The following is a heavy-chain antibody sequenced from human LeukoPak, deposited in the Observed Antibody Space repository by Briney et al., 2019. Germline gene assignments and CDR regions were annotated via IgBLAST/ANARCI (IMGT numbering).Heavy chain of an antibody. Sequence: GGSLRLSCAASGFTFDDYSMSWVRQAPGKGLEWVSGINWNGGSTGYADSVKGRFTISRDNAKNSLYLQMNSLRAEDTALFYCARGSGIYYDSSLGYWGQGTLVTVSS. CDR3: ARGSGIYYDSSLGY. V-gene: IGHV3-20*04. J-gene: IGHJ4*02. CDR2: INWNGGST. CDR1: GFTFDDYS. D-gene: IGHD3-22*01.